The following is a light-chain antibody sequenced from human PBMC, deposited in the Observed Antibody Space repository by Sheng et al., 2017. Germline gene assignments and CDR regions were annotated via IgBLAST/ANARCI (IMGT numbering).Light chain of an antibody. J-gene: IGLJ3*02. Sequence: QPVLTQPPSASVSLGASVTLTCTLSSGDSDYKVDWYHLRSGKGPRFVVRVGPGGIVGSKGEGIPDRFSALASGLDRYLTIRNVQEEDEGDYHCGADHGSYDKFVWVFGGGTTLTVL. CDR3: GADHGSYDKFVWV. CDR1: SGDSDYK. CDR2: VGPGGIVG. V-gene: IGLV9-49*03.